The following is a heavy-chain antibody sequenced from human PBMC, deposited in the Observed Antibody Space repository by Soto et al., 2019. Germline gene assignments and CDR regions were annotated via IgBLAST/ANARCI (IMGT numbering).Heavy chain of an antibody. Sequence: SETLSLTCAVSGGSISSSNWWSWVRQPPGKGLEWIGEIYHSGSTNYNPSLKSRVTISVDKSKNQFSLKLSSVTAADTAVYYCARSGYDFWSGYPSREADYGMHVWGQGTTVTVSS. V-gene: IGHV4-4*02. CDR2: IYHSGST. CDR1: GGSISSSNW. CDR3: ARSGYDFWSGYPSREADYGMHV. D-gene: IGHD3-3*01. J-gene: IGHJ6*02.